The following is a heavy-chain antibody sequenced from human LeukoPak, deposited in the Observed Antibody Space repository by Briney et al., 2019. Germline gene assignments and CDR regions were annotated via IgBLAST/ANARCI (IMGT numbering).Heavy chain of an antibody. D-gene: IGHD3-16*01. Sequence: PSETLSLTCTVSGGSISSSSYYWGWIRQPPGKGLEWIGSIYYSGSTYYNPSLKGRVTISVDTSKNQFSLKLSSVTAADTAVYYCARDTFGGVADAFDIWGQGTMVTVSS. CDR3: ARDTFGGVADAFDI. CDR2: IYYSGST. J-gene: IGHJ3*02. V-gene: IGHV4-39*01. CDR1: GGSISSSSYY.